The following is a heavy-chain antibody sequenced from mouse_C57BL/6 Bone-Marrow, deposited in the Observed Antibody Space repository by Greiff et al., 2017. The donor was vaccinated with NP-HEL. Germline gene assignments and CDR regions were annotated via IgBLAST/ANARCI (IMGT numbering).Heavy chain of an antibody. Sequence: QVQLKQPGAELVKPGASVKLSCKASGYTFTSYWMHWVKQRPGQGLEWIGMIHPNSGSTNYNEKFKSKATLTVDKSSSTAYMQLSSLTSEDSAVYYCARWLGRRGDYWGQGTTLTVSS. J-gene: IGHJ2*01. CDR3: ARWLGRRGDY. D-gene: IGHD4-1*01. CDR1: GYTFTSYW. CDR2: IHPNSGST. V-gene: IGHV1-64*01.